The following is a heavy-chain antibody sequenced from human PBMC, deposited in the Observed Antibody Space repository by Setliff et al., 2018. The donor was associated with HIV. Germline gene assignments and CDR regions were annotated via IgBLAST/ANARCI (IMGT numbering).Heavy chain of an antibody. D-gene: IGHD3-9*01. V-gene: IGHV4-61*02. Sequence: PSETLSLTCTVSGGSISSGSYYWSWIRQPAGKGLEWIGRIFTSGSASYNPSLESRVTFSVDTSKNQFALKLTSVTAADTAVYYCARAFYGISAGYYYFDVWGQGALVTVSS. CDR2: IFTSGSA. CDR1: GGSISSGSYY. CDR3: ARAFYGISAGYYYFDV. J-gene: IGHJ4*02.